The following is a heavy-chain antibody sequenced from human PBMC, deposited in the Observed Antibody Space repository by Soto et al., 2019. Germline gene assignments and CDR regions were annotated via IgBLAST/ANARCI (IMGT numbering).Heavy chain of an antibody. CDR2: ISSSGGTI. CDR1: GFTFRNWD. V-gene: IGHV3-48*03. J-gene: IGHJ6*02. Sequence: EVQLVESGGGLIQPGGSLRLSCAASGFTFRNWDMNWVRQAPGKGLEWISYISSSGGTIHYADSVRGRFTISRDNAENSVHLQMNSLRAEDTALYYCARSEAYFDGMDVWGQGTTVTVSS. CDR3: ARSEAYFDGMDV.